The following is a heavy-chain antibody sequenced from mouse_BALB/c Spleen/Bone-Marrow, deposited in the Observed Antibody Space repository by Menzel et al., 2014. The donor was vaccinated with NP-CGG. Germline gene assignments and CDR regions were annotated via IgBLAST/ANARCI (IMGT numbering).Heavy chain of an antibody. V-gene: IGHV14-3*02. Sequence: EVKLVESGAELVKPGASVKLSCTASGFNIKDTYMHWVKQRPEQGLEWIGRIDPANGNTKYDPKFQGKATITADTSSNTAYLQLSSLTSEDSAVYYCARGGSSYGWYFDVWGAETTVTVSS. J-gene: IGHJ1*01. CDR3: ARGGSSYGWYFDV. CDR2: IDPANGNT. D-gene: IGHD1-1*01. CDR1: GFNIKDTY.